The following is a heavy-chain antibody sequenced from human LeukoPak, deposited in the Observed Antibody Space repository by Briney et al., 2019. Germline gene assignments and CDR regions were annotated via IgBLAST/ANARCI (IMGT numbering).Heavy chain of an antibody. Sequence: GESLKISCKGSGYRFAGYWIAWVRQMPGKGLEWMGIIYPGDSDTKYSPSFQGQVTISADKSISTTYLQWSSLKASDTAMYYCARQVSAGDFDYWGQGTLVTVSS. D-gene: IGHD1-14*01. CDR3: ARQVSAGDFDY. CDR2: IYPGDSDT. CDR1: GYRFAGYW. V-gene: IGHV5-51*01. J-gene: IGHJ4*02.